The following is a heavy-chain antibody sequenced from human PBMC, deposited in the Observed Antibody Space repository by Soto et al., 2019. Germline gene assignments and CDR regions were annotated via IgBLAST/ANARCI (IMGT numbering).Heavy chain of an antibody. V-gene: IGHV4-39*01. CDR1: GGSISSSSYY. Sequence: ASETLSLTCTVSGGSISSSSYYWGWIRQPPGKGLEWIGSIYYSGSTYYNPSLKSRVTISVDTSKNQFSLKLSSVTAADTAVYYCARHHAPQVFLWFGGKQSHLNRFDPWGQGTLVTVSS. CDR2: IYYSGST. J-gene: IGHJ5*02. CDR3: ARHHAPQVFLWFGGKQSHLNRFDP. D-gene: IGHD3-10*01.